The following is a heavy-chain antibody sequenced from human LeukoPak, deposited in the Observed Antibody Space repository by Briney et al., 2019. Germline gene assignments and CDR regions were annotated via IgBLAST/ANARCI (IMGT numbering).Heavy chain of an antibody. CDR1: GGSISSYY. V-gene: IGHV4-4*09. CDR3: ARRWGTAMVRSFWFDP. J-gene: IGHJ5*02. CDR2: IYTSGST. D-gene: IGHD5-18*01. Sequence: SETLSLTCTVSGGSISSYYWSWIRQPPGKGLEWIGYIYTSGSTNHNPSLKSRVTISVDTSKNQFSLKLSSVTAADTAVYYCARRWGTAMVRSFWFDPWGQGTLVTVSS.